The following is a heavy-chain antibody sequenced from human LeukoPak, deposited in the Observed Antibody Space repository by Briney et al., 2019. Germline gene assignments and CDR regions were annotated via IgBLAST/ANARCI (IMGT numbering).Heavy chain of an antibody. CDR2: IYSGGST. V-gene: IGHV3-66*04. Sequence: GGSLRLSCAASGFTVSSNYMSWVRQAPGKGLEWVSVIYSGGSTYYADSVKGRFTISRDNSKNTLYLQMSSLRAEDTAVYYCARPNYYYYGMDVWGQGTTVTVSS. CDR3: ARPNYYYYGMDV. J-gene: IGHJ6*02. CDR1: GFTVSSNY.